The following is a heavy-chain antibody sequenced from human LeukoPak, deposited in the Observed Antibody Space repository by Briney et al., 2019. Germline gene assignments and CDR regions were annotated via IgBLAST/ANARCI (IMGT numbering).Heavy chain of an antibody. CDR1: GFTFSGYW. D-gene: IGHD2-21*01. CDR3: AKPVVVIAIGGYFDY. V-gene: IGHV3-74*01. J-gene: IGHJ4*02. CDR2: INTDGSRT. Sequence: GGSLRLSCVASGFTFSGYWMHWVRQAPGKGLVWVSRINTDGSRTSYADSVKGRFTISRDNAKNTLYLQMNSLRAEDTAVYYCAKPVVVIAIGGYFDYWGQGTLVTVSS.